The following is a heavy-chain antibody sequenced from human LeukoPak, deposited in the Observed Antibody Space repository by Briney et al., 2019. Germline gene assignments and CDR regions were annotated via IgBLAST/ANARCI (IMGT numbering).Heavy chain of an antibody. J-gene: IGHJ4*02. D-gene: IGHD3-3*01. CDR3: ASAAIFGVVIPTQQDY. Sequence: ASVKVSCKASGYTFTSYGISWVRQAPGQGLEWMGWISAYNGNTNYAQKLQGRVTMTTDTSTSTAYMELRSLRSDDTAVYYCASAAIFGVVIPTQQDYWGQGPLVTVSS. CDR1: GYTFTSYG. CDR2: ISAYNGNT. V-gene: IGHV1-18*01.